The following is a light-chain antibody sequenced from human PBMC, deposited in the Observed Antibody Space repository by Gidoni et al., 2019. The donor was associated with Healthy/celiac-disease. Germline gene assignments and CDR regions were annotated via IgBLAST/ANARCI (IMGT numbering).Light chain of an antibody. J-gene: IGKJ4*01. CDR3: QQRCNWPLT. V-gene: IGKV3-11*01. CDR2: DAS. Sequence: EIVLTQSPAPLSLSPGERATISCRASQSVSSYLAWYQQKPGQAPRLLIYDASNRATGIPARFSGSGSGTDFTLTISSLEPEDFAVYYCQQRCNWPLTFGGGTKVEIK. CDR1: QSVSSY.